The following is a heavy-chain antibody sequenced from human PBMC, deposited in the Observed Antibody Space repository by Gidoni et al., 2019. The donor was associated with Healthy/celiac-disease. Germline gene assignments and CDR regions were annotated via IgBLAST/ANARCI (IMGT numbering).Heavy chain of an antibody. CDR3: AGSSSSWSPINFDY. CDR2: INHSGST. J-gene: IGHJ4*02. Sequence: QVQLQQWGAGLLNPSETLSLTCAVYGGSFSGYYWSWIRQPPGKGLEWIGEINHSGSTNYNPSLKSRVTISVDTSKNQFSLKLSSVTAADTAVYYCAGSSSSWSPINFDYWGQGTLVTVSS. V-gene: IGHV4-34*01. D-gene: IGHD6-13*01. CDR1: GGSFSGYY.